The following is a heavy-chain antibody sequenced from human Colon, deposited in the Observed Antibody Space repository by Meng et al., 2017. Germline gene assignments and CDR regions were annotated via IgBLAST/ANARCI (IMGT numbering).Heavy chain of an antibody. Sequence: QVQLVESGGGVVQLGKSLRVSCAPSGFDFSTYCFHWVRQDPGKGLEWVAVIWYDGSKKFYSDSVKGRFTISRDDSKSMVFLQMNSLRVEDTATYYCVKSGTWDDWGQGTLVTVSS. CDR1: GFDFSTYC. CDR2: IWYDGSKK. CDR3: VKSGTWDD. J-gene: IGHJ4*02. V-gene: IGHV3-33*06.